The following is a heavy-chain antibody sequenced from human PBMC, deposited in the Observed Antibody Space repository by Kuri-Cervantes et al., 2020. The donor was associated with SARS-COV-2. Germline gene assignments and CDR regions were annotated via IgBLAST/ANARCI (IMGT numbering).Heavy chain of an antibody. CDR2: IRSKAYGGTT. J-gene: IGHJ6*03. CDR1: GFTFGDYA. Sequence: GESLKISCTASGFTFGDYAMSWVRQAPGKGLEWVGFIRSKAYGGTTEYAASVKGRFTISRDDSKSIAYLQMNSLKTEDTAVYYCTREGFPYYYYMDVWSKGTTVTVSS. V-gene: IGHV3-49*04. D-gene: IGHD3-3*01. CDR3: TREGFPYYYYMDV.